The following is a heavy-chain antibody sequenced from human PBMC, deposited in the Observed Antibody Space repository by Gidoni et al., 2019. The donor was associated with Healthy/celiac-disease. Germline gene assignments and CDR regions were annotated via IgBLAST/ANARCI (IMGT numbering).Heavy chain of an antibody. CDR2: IYTSGST. V-gene: IGHV4-4*07. D-gene: IGHD2-2*01. CDR1: GGSISSYY. J-gene: IGHJ3*02. CDR3: ASYCSSTSCAFDI. Sequence: QVQLQESGPGLVKPSETLSLTCTVSGGSISSYYWSWLRQPAGKGLEWIGRIYTSGSTNYNPSLKSRVTMSVDTSKNQFSLKLSSVTAADTAVYYCASYCSSTSCAFDIWGQGTMVTVSS.